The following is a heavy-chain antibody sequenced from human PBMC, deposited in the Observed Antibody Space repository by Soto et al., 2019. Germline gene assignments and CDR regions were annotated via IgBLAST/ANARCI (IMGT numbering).Heavy chain of an antibody. D-gene: IGHD2-2*01. CDR2: ISGSGRST. J-gene: IGHJ4*02. CDR3: AKEQAHSQADTSSIFDY. CDR1: GFTVSNYP. Sequence: PWRALRLACPASGFTVSNYPMPWVRQAPGKGPEWVSSISGSGRSTYYPDSVKGRFTISRDNSKNTFFLHMNSLRAEDTAVYYCAKEQAHSQADTSSIFDYWGQGTLVTVSS. V-gene: IGHV3-23*01.